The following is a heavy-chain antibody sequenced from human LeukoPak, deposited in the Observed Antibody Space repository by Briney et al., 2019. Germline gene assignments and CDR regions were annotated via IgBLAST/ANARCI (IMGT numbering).Heavy chain of an antibody. CDR3: ARSAWVDCFDY. D-gene: IGHD2-15*01. CDR1: GFTFSSYS. V-gene: IGHV3-21*01. J-gene: IGHJ4*02. CDR2: ISSSGSYK. Sequence: GGSLRLSCAASGFTFSSYSMNWVRQAPGKGLEGVSSISSSGSYKYYADSVKGRFTISRDNAKNTLYLQMNSLRAEDTAVYYCARSAWVDCFDYWGQGTLVTVSS.